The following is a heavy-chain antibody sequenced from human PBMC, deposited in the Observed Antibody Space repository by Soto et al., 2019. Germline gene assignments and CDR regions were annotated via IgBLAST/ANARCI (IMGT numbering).Heavy chain of an antibody. CDR2: INHSGST. D-gene: IGHD4-17*01. CDR3: ARAASTVTTRRGPYYYYMDV. CDR1: GGSFSGYY. Sequence: SETLSLTCAVYGGSFSGYYWSWIRQPPGKGLEWIGEINHSGSTNYNPSLKSRVTISVDTSKNQFSLKLSSVTAADTAVYYCARAASTVTTRRGPYYYYMDVWGKGTTVTVSS. J-gene: IGHJ6*03. V-gene: IGHV4-34*01.